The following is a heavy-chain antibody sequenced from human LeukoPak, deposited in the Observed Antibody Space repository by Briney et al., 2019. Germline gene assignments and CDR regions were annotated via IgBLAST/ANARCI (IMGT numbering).Heavy chain of an antibody. CDR2: IKSKTDGGTT. D-gene: IGHD3-9*01. CDR1: GFTFSNAW. Sequence: GGSLRLSCAASGFTFSNAWMSWVRQAPGKGLEWVGRIKSKTDGGTTDYATPVKGRFTISRDDSKNTLYLQMNSLKTGDTAVYYCTTRFAELVIHQGYFDYWGQGTLVTVSS. J-gene: IGHJ4*02. CDR3: TTRFAELVIHQGYFDY. V-gene: IGHV3-15*01.